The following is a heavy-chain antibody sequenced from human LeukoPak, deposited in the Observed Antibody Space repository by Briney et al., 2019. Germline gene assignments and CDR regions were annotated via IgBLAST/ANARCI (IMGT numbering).Heavy chain of an antibody. V-gene: IGHV3-21*01. CDR3: ASLTGTTLGLDDAFDI. CDR2: ISSSSSYI. J-gene: IGHJ3*02. D-gene: IGHD1-7*01. Sequence: GGSLRLSCAASGFTFSSYSMNWVRQAPGKGLEWVSSISSSSSYIYYADSVKGRFTISRDNAKNSLYLQMNSLRAEDTAVYYCASLTGTTLGLDDAFDIWGQGTMVTVSS. CDR1: GFTFSSYS.